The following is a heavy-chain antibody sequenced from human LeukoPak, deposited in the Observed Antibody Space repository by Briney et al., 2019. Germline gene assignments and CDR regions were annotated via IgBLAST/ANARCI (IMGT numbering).Heavy chain of an antibody. CDR2: INPSGGST. J-gene: IGHJ5*02. CDR1: GYTFTSFF. Sequence: GASVKVSCKASGYTFTSFFMHWVRQAPGQGLEWMGIINPSGGSTSYAQKFQGRVTMTRDTSTSTVYMELSSLRSEDTAVYYCARDSESITIFGVVIIGNWFDPWGQGTLVTVSS. V-gene: IGHV1-46*01. D-gene: IGHD3-3*01. CDR3: ARDSESITIFGVVIIGNWFDP.